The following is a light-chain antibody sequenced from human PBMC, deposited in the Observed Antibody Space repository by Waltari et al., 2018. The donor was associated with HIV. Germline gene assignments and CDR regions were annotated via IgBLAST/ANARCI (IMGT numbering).Light chain of an antibody. V-gene: IGLV3-21*02. Sequence: SYVLTQPPSVSVAPGQTARFSCGGNNIGSKSVHWYQQKPGQAPLLGLFDESDRPSGIPGRFSGYNSGNTATLTISRVGAGDEADYYCQVWDSSSDVVFGGGTKLTVL. CDR2: DES. J-gene: IGLJ2*01. CDR1: NIGSKS. CDR3: QVWDSSSDVV.